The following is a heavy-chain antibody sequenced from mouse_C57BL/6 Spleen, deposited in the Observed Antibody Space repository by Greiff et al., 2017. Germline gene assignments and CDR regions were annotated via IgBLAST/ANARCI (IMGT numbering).Heavy chain of an antibody. J-gene: IGHJ4*01. D-gene: IGHD2-3*01. CDR1: GYTFTSYW. CDR3: ARQRDGYFYAMDY. Sequence: VQLQQPGTELVKPGASVKLSCKASGYTFTSYWMHWVKQRPGQGLEWIGNINPSNGGTNYNEKFKSKATLTVDKSSSTAYMQLSSLTSHDAAVYDCARQRDGYFYAMDYWGQGTSVTVSS. CDR2: INPSNGGT. V-gene: IGHV1-53*01.